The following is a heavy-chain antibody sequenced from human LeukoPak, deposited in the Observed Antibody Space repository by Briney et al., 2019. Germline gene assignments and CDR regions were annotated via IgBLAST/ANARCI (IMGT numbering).Heavy chain of an antibody. J-gene: IGHJ4*02. V-gene: IGHV4-61*05. CDR2: IYYSGST. D-gene: IGHD3-10*01. Sequence: SETLSLTCTVSGGSISSYSYYWGWIRQPPGKGLEWIGYIYYSGSTNYNPSLESRVTISVDKSKNQFSLKLSSVTAADTAVYYCARLSYYYFDYWGQGTLVTVSS. CDR1: GGSISSYSYY. CDR3: ARLSYYYFDY.